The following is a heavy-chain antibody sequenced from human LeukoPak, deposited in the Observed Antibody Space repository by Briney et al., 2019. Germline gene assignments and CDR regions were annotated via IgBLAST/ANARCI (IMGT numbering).Heavy chain of an antibody. CDR3: AGVVRPAVTIFGVATRPVYYYMDV. CDR2: IFYSGTT. D-gene: IGHD3-3*01. V-gene: IGHV4-39*01. J-gene: IGHJ6*03. Sequence: PSETLSLTCTVSGGSISSTSYFWGWIRQPPGKGLEWIGTIFYSGTTYYNPSLKSRVTISVDTSKNQFSLKLSSVTAADTAVYYCAGVVRPAVTIFGVATRPVYYYMDVWGKGTTVTVSS. CDR1: GGSISSTSYF.